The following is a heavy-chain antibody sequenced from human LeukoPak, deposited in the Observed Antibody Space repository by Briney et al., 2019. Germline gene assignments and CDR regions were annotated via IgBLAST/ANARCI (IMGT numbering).Heavy chain of an antibody. J-gene: IGHJ4*02. CDR2: IYYSGST. D-gene: IGHD1-26*01. V-gene: IGHV4-59*01. CDR3: ARDRYSGTYWGYFDY. Sequence: SETLSLTCTVSGGSISSYYWSWIRQPPGKGLEWIGYIYYSGSTNYNPSLKSRVTISVDTSKNQFSLKLNSVTAADTAVYYCARDRYSGTYWGYFDYWGQGTLVTVSS. CDR1: GGSISSYY.